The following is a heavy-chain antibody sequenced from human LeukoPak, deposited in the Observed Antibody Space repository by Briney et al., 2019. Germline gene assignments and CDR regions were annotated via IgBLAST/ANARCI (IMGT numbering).Heavy chain of an antibody. D-gene: IGHD3-22*01. CDR2: INHSGST. CDR1: GGSFSGYY. CDR3: ARHRRSHYYYDSSGYLYYFDY. V-gene: IGHV4-34*01. J-gene: IGHJ4*02. Sequence: SETLSLTCAVYGGSFSGYYWSWIRQPPGKGLEWIGEINHSGSTNYNPSLKSRVTISVDTSKNQFSLKLSSVTAADTAVYYCARHRRSHYYYDSSGYLYYFDYWGQGTLVTVSS.